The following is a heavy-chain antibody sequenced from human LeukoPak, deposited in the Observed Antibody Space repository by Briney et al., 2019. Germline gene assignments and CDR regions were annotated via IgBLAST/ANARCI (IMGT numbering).Heavy chain of an antibody. Sequence: SETLSLTCAVYGGSFSGYYWSWIRQPPGKGLEWIGEINHSGSTNYNPSLKSRVTISVDTSKNQFSLKLSSVTAADTAVYYCARVRRDTAMVLDYYCYYMDVWGKGTTVTVSS. CDR2: INHSGST. J-gene: IGHJ6*03. CDR3: ARVRRDTAMVLDYYCYYMDV. CDR1: GGSFSGYY. V-gene: IGHV4-34*01. D-gene: IGHD5-18*01.